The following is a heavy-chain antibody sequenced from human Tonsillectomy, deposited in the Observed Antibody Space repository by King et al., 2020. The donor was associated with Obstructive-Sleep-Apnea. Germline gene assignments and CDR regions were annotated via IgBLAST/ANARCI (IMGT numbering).Heavy chain of an antibody. CDR2: INPNSGGT. CDR3: ARDLGYCSSTSCYNWFDP. Sequence: QLVQSGAEVKKPGASVKVSCKASGYTFTSYYMHWVRQAPGQGLEWMGWINPNSGGTNYAQKFQGRVTMTRDTSISTAYMELSRLRSDDTAVYYCARDLGYCSSTSCYNWFDPWGQGTLVTVSS. D-gene: IGHD2-2*01. CDR1: GYTFTSYY. V-gene: IGHV1-2*02. J-gene: IGHJ5*02.